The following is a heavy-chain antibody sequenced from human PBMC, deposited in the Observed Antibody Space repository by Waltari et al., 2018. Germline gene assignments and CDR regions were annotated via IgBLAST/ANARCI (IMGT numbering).Heavy chain of an antibody. CDR1: GGTFSSYA. CDR3: ARPRGMVQGPAPFDY. CDR2: IIPIFGTA. D-gene: IGHD3-10*01. Sequence: QVQLVQSGAEVKKPGSSVKVSCKASGGTFSSYAISWVRQAPGQGLEWMGGIIPIFGTANYAQKFQGRVTIPADESTSTAYMGLSSLRSEDTAVYYCARPRGMVQGPAPFDYWGQGTLVTVSS. V-gene: IGHV1-69*01. J-gene: IGHJ4*02.